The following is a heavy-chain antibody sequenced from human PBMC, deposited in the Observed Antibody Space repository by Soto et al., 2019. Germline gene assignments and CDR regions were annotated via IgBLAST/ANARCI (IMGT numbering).Heavy chain of an antibody. CDR1: GFTFSVSA. Sequence: QVQVVESGGGVVQPGTSLRLSCAASGFTFSVSAIHWVRQAPGKGLEWVAVISSDGSHQYYADSGRGRFTISRDNPKNTLYLQMNSLRAEDTAVYYCARPYCRRTRCYLYYYGMDVWGPGTTVTVSS. CDR2: ISSDGSHQ. D-gene: IGHD2-2*01. V-gene: IGHV3-30-3*01. J-gene: IGHJ6*02. CDR3: ARPYCRRTRCYLYYYGMDV.